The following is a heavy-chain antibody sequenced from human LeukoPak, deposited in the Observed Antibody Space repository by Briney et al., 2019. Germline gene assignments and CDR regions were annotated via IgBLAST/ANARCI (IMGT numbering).Heavy chain of an antibody. V-gene: IGHV3-48*03. J-gene: IGHJ4*02. D-gene: IGHD3-10*01. CDR3: ARSIKGDSDH. CDR2: LSSSGTTV. CDR1: GFTFRSYE. Sequence: PGGSLRLSCAASGFTFRSYEMNWVRQAPGKGLDWVSYLSSSGTTVYYADSVRGRFTVSRDNGKNSLYLEMNSLRAEDTAVYYCARSIKGDSDHWGQGTLVTVSS.